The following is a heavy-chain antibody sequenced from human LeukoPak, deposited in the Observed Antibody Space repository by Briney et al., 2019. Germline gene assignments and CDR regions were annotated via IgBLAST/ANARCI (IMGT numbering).Heavy chain of an antibody. CDR1: GYTFTGYS. Sequence: EASLKVSCETSGYTFTGYSIHWVRQAPGQGPEWMGWINPHSGSTNFAQKFQGRVTMTRDTSISTAYMELSSLRSDDTAVYYCARVQTLVRGLNTWGQGTLVTVSS. D-gene: IGHD3-10*01. CDR3: ARVQTLVRGLNT. V-gene: IGHV1-2*02. J-gene: IGHJ5*02. CDR2: INPHSGST.